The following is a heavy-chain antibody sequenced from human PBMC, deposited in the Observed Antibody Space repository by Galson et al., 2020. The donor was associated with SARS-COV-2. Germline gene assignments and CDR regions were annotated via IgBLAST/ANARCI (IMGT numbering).Heavy chain of an antibody. V-gene: IGHV3-48*04. CDR1: GFTFSSYS. Sequence: GGSLRLSCAASGFTFSSYSMNWVRQAPGKGLEWVSYISSSSSTIYYADSVKGRFTISRDNAKNSLYLQMNSLRAEDTAVYYCARGTDFWSGYYTREVFDYWGQGTLVTVSS. CDR2: ISSSSSTI. D-gene: IGHD3-3*01. J-gene: IGHJ4*02. CDR3: ARGTDFWSGYYTREVFDY.